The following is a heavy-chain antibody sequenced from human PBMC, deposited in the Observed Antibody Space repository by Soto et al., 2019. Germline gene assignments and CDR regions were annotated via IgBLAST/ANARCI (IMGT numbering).Heavy chain of an antibody. CDR3: VRLTMPDFAFDI. Sequence: QVTSKESGPVLVKPTETLTLTCTVSDFSLSNARVGVSWIRQPPGKPLEWLAHIFSNAEKSYSTSRKSRITISKDTIKRQVLLTMTNMDPVDTAKYFCVRLTMPDFAFDIWGQGTMVTVSS. D-gene: IGHD2-2*01. CDR1: DFSLSNARVG. V-gene: IGHV2-26*01. J-gene: IGHJ3*02. CDR2: IFSNAEK.